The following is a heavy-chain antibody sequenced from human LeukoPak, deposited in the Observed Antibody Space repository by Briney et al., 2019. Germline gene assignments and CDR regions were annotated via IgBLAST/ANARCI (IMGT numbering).Heavy chain of an antibody. D-gene: IGHD3-3*01. CDR1: GFTFNSYG. J-gene: IGHJ6*02. Sequence: GGSLRLSCAASGFTFNSYGMHWVRQAPGKGLEWVAVISYDGSNKYYADSVKGRFTISRDNAKNSLYLQMNSLRAEDTAVYYCARDYFSYYYGMDVWGQGTTVTVSS. CDR2: ISYDGSNK. CDR3: ARDYFSYYYGMDV. V-gene: IGHV3-30*03.